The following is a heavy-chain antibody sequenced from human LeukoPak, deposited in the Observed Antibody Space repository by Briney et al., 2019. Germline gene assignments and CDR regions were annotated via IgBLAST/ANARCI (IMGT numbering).Heavy chain of an antibody. CDR3: ARGHSYCRSTRCGGGYYMDV. CDR2: IKQDGSEK. V-gene: IGHV3-7*03. D-gene: IGHD2-2*01. Sequence: GGALILPRPASGFTLSSYWMSLVRQAPGEGLEGVANIKQDGSEKHHLVPVKARYTIPRDNANNSLYLQMNSLRAEDTGVYYCARGHSYCRSTRCGGGYYMDVWGKGTTVTVSS. J-gene: IGHJ6*03. CDR1: GFTLSSYW.